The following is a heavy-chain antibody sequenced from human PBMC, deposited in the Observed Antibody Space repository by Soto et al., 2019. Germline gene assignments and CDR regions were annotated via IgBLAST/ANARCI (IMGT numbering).Heavy chain of an antibody. CDR1: GGSFSGYY. J-gene: IGHJ5*02. CDR2: INHSGST. V-gene: IGHV4-34*01. Sequence: QVQLQQWGAGLLKPSETLSLTCAVYGGSFSGYYWSWIRQPPGKGLEWIGEINHSGSTNYNPSLKRRVTISVDTSKNQFSLKLSSVTAADTAVYYCARGVRYGSGSYIARWGQGTLVTVSS. CDR3: ARGVRYGSGSYIAR. D-gene: IGHD3-10*01.